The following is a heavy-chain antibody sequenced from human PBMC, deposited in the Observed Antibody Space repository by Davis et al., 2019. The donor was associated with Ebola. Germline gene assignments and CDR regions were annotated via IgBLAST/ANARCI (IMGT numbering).Heavy chain of an antibody. CDR1: GYTFTTYW. CDR3: ARRGGWSGAFLDY. D-gene: IGHD3-3*02. J-gene: IGHJ4*02. V-gene: IGHV5-51*01. CDR2: IYPGDSDT. Sequence: PGRSLRLSCKGSGYTFTTYWIGWVRQMSGKGLEWMGIIYPGDSDTRYSPSFQGQVTISADKSISTAYLQWSSLKASDTAMYYCARRGGWSGAFLDYWGQGTLVTVSS.